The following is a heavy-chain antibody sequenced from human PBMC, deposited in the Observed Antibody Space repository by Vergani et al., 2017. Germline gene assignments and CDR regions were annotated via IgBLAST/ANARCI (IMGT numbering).Heavy chain of an antibody. CDR3: ARDCRYCSSTSCYAGENYFDY. CDR2: IIPILGIA. D-gene: IGHD2-2*01. Sequence: QVQLVQSGAEVKKPGSSVKVSCKASGGTFSSYTISWVRQAPGQGLEWMGRIIPILGIANYAQKFQGRVTITADKSPSTAYMELSSLRSGDTAVYYCARDCRYCSSTSCYAGENYFDYWGQGTLVTVSS. V-gene: IGHV1-69*08. CDR1: GGTFSSYT. J-gene: IGHJ4*02.